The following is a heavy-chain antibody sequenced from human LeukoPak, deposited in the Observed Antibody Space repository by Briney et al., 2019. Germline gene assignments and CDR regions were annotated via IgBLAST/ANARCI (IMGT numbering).Heavy chain of an antibody. J-gene: IGHJ6*03. CDR3: ARVPLRLNWDYMDV. D-gene: IGHD5-18*01. CDR1: GATISSHS. V-gene: IGHV4-59*11. CDR2: ISYSGSA. Sequence: SETLSLTCTVSGATISSHSVSWIRQPPGKGLEWIGCISYSGSANYNPSLKSRVTISVDTSKNQFSLKLSSVTAADTAVYYCARVPLRLNWDYMDVWGKGTTVTVSS.